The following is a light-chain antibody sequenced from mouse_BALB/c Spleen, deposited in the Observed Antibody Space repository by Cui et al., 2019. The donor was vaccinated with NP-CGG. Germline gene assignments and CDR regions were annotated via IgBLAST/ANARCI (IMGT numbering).Light chain of an antibody. CDR3: ALWYSNHWV. CDR2: GTN. V-gene: IGLV1*01. J-gene: IGLJ1*01. Sequence: QAVVSQESALTTSPGETVTLTCRSSIGAVTTTNYANWAQEKPDHLFTGLIGGTNNRPPGVPARFSGSLIGDKAALTITGAQTEDEAIYFCALWYSNHWVFGGGTKLTVL. CDR1: IGAVTTTNY.